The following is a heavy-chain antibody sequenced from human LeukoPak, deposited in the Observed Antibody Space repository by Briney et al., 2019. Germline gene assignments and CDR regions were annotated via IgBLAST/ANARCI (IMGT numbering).Heavy chain of an antibody. CDR2: ISYDGSNT. J-gene: IGHJ4*02. D-gene: IGHD5-18*01. CDR1: GFTFSSYG. V-gene: IGHV3-30*03. Sequence: GGALRLSCAASGFTFSSYGMHWVRQAPGMGLKWVADISYDGSNTYYADSVKGRFTISRDNAQRTLYVQMNSLRVEDTAVYYCARERYSRQYFDYWGQETLVTVSS. CDR3: ARERYSRQYFDY.